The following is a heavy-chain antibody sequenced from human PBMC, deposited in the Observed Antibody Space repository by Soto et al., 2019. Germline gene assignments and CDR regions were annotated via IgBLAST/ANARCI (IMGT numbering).Heavy chain of an antibody. Sequence: DVHLAESGGGLVKPGGSLRLSCEASGFTFSVSAMNWVRQAPGKGLEWVSSINGGSTSVHYADSVKGRFTISRDNANNSLSLQLNNLRVEDTAVYYCARGGGSLNYWGQGTLVSVSS. J-gene: IGHJ4*02. CDR2: INGGSTSV. CDR3: ARGGGSLNY. V-gene: IGHV3-21*01. CDR1: GFTFSVSA. D-gene: IGHD2-15*01.